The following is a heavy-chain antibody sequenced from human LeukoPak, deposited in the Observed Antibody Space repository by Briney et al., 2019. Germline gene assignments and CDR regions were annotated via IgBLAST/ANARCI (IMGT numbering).Heavy chain of an antibody. CDR3: ARDRPDDYGDYSYYYYGMDV. J-gene: IGHJ6*01. D-gene: IGHD4-17*01. CDR2: ISSSSSYI. V-gene: IGHV3-21*01. CDR1: GFTFSSYS. Sequence: PGGSLRLSCAASGFTFSSYSMNWVRQAPGKGLEWVSSISSSSSYIYYADSVKGRFTISRDNAKNSLYLQMNSLRAEDTAVYYCARDRPDDYGDYSYYYYGMDVWGKGPRSPSPQ.